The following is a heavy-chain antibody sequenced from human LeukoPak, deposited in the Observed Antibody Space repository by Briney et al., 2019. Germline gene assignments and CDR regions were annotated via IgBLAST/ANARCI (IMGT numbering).Heavy chain of an antibody. V-gene: IGHV3-11*04. J-gene: IGHJ4*02. D-gene: IGHD3-22*01. CDR1: GFTFSDYY. Sequence: GGSLRLSCAASGFTFSDYYMSWIRQAPGKGLEWVPYISSSGSTIYYADSVKGRFTISRDNAKNSLYLQMNSLRAEDTAVYYCARAMDYYDSSGSNGGIFDYWGQGTLVTVSS. CDR2: ISSSGSTI. CDR3: ARAMDYYDSSGSNGGIFDY.